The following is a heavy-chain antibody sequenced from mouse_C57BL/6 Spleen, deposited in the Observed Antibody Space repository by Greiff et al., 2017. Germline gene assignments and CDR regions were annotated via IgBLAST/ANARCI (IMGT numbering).Heavy chain of an antibody. Sequence: VQLQQSGAELVRPGASVKLSCTASGFNIKDDYMHWVKQRPEQGLEWIGWIDPENGDTEYASKFQGKATITADTSSNPAYLQLSSLTSEDTAVYYCTTGRYYFDYWGQGTTLTVSS. CDR3: TTGRYYFDY. CDR1: GFNIKDDY. V-gene: IGHV14-4*01. D-gene: IGHD6-1*01. J-gene: IGHJ2*01. CDR2: IDPENGDT.